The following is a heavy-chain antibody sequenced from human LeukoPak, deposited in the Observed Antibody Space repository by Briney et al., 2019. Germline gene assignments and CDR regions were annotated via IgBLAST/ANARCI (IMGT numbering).Heavy chain of an antibody. CDR1: GGTFSTYA. Sequence: ASVKVSCKASGGTFSTYAISWVRQAPGQGLEWMGRIIPIFGTANYAQKFQGRVTITTDESTSTAYMELSSLRSEDMAVYYCARGAVVDYMDVWGKGTTVTVSS. D-gene: IGHD2-21*01. CDR3: ARGAVVDYMDV. J-gene: IGHJ6*03. V-gene: IGHV1-69*05. CDR2: IIPIFGTA.